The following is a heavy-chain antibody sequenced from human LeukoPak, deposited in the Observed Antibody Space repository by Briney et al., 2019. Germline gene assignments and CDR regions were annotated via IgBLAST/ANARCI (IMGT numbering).Heavy chain of an antibody. CDR2: LYDSGST. CDR3: ARQMNTVTADY. D-gene: IGHD4-17*01. CDR1: GGSISSSSYY. V-gene: IGHV4-39*01. J-gene: IGHJ4*02. Sequence: SETLSLTCIVSGGSISSSSYYWDWIRQPPGKGLEWIGNLYDSGSTHYNPSLRSRVTISADTSKNQFSLKLSSVTAADTAVYYCARQMNTVTADYWGQGTLVTVSS.